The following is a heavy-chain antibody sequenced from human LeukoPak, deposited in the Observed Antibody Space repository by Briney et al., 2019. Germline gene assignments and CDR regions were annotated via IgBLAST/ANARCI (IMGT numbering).Heavy chain of an antibody. CDR1: GGSISSGGYY. V-gene: IGHV4-31*03. CDR3: ARGREGGKTPFDY. CDR2: IYYSGST. Sequence: PSETLSLTCTVSGGSISSGGYYWSWIRQHPGKGLEWIGYIYYSGSTYYNPSLKSRVTISVDTSKNQVSLKLSSVTAADTAVYYCARGREGGKTPFDYWGQGTLVTVSS. D-gene: IGHD1-26*01. J-gene: IGHJ4*02.